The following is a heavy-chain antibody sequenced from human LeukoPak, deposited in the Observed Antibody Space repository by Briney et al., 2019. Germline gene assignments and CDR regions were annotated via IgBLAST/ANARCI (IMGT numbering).Heavy chain of an antibody. Sequence: SETLSLTCAVYGGSFSGYYWSWIRQPPGKGLEWIGEINHSGSTNYNPSLKSRVTISVDTSKNQFSLKLSSVTAADTAMYYCASYKYYYDSSGYYATDDAFDIWGQGTMVTVSS. D-gene: IGHD3-22*01. CDR1: GGSFSGYY. V-gene: IGHV4-34*01. J-gene: IGHJ3*02. CDR2: INHSGST. CDR3: ASYKYYYDSSGYYATDDAFDI.